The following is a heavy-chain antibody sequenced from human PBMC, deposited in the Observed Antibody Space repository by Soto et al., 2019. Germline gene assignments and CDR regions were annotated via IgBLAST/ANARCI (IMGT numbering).Heavy chain of an antibody. Sequence: QVQLQESGPGLVKPSQTLSLTCTVSGGSISSGDYYWSWIRQPPGKGLEWIGYIYYSGSTYYNPSLKSRVTISVDTSKNQFSLKLSSGTAADTAVYYCAGRLRLGELSPAVDYWGQGTLVTVSS. D-gene: IGHD3-16*02. CDR2: IYYSGST. CDR1: GGSISSGDYY. CDR3: AGRLRLGELSPAVDY. J-gene: IGHJ4*02. V-gene: IGHV4-30-4*01.